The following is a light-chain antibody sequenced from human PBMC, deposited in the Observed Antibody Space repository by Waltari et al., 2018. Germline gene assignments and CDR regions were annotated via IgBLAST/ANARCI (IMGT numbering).Light chain of an antibody. CDR2: DDD. J-gene: IGLJ2*01. V-gene: IGLV3-21*02. CDR1: NVGSKS. CDR3: QVWDSTSAHQV. Sequence: SYVLTQSPSVSVAPGQTASITCGENNVGSKSVNWYQQRPGQAPVLVVFDDDDRPSGIPGRLSGFNCGNTATLTISRVEAGDEADYYCQVWDSTSAHQVFGGGTKLTVL.